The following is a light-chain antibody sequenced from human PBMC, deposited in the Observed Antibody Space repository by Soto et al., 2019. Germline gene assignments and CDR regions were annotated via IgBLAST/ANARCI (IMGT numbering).Light chain of an antibody. CDR2: WAS. CDR3: QQYYSAPYT. V-gene: IGKV4-1*01. CDR1: QSLSYSSNNKNY. Sequence: DIVMTQCPDSLAVSLGERATINCKSSQSLSYSSNNKNYLAWYQQKPGQPPKLLISWASTRESGVPDRFSGSGSGTNFTLTISSLQAEDVAVYYCQQYYSAPYTFGQGTKLEIK. J-gene: IGKJ2*01.